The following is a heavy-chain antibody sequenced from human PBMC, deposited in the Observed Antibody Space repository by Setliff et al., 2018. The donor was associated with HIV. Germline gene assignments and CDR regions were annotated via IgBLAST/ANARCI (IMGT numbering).Heavy chain of an antibody. D-gene: IGHD3-16*01. J-gene: IGHJ4*02. V-gene: IGHV3-74*01. Sequence: GGSLRLSCAASGFTFNSYWMHWVRQAPGKGLMWVSHINNDETITKYADSVKGRFTISRDNAKNTVYLQMNSLRPEDTAVYYCATLGRRGGDFDTWGQGTLVTVSS. CDR3: ATLGRRGGDFDT. CDR1: GFTFNSYW. CDR2: INNDETIT.